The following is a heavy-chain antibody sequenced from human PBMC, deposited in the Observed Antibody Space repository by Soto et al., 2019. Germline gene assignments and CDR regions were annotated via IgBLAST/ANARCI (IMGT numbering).Heavy chain of an antibody. J-gene: IGHJ6*02. Sequence: WAAVKVSCKACGYRLAGLYMHWVRQAPGQGLESMGWINPNSGVTKYAQMCRGRVTMTSDTSISTAYMELSRLKSDDTAVYYCARGAALEEWLILPPVSYGMDVWGQGTTVTVSS. CDR3: ARGAALEEWLILPPVSYGMDV. CDR2: INPNSGVT. CDR1: GYRLAGLY. V-gene: IGHV1-2*02. D-gene: IGHD3-3*01.